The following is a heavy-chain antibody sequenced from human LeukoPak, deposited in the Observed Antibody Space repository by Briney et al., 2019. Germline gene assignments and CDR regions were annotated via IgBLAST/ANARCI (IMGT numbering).Heavy chain of an antibody. CDR3: AKRAGSAWSAGA. Sequence: PGGSLRLSCAVSGFTFSSYGMHWVRQAPGKGLDWGAYIRNDASNTYYADSVKGRFSISRENSKNTVYLQMNSLIPEDTAVYYCAKRAGSAWSAGAWGQGTLVTVSS. J-gene: IGHJ5*02. CDR2: IRNDASNT. CDR1: GFTFSSYG. V-gene: IGHV3-30*02. D-gene: IGHD3-10*01.